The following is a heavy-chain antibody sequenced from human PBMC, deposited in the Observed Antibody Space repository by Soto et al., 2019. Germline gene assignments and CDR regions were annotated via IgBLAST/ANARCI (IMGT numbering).Heavy chain of an antibody. V-gene: IGHV3-23*01. CDR2: ISGSGGST. J-gene: IGHJ4*02. CDR1: GFTFSSYA. D-gene: IGHD6-6*01. Sequence: EVHLLESGGGLVQPGGSLRLSCAASGFTFSSYAMSWVRQAPGKGLEWVSTISGSGGSTYYADSVKGRFTISRDNSKKTLYLQMNSLRGEDTAVYYCAKEGSSSLYYFDYWGQGTLVTVSS. CDR3: AKEGSSSLYYFDY.